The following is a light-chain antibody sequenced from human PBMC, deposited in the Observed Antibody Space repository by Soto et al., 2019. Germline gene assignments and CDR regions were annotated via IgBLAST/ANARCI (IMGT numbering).Light chain of an antibody. CDR2: DAS. CDR3: QQRSNWPPIT. J-gene: IGKJ5*01. CDR1: QSVSIR. Sequence: VLTPSPGTLSLSPGERATLSCRASQSVSIRLAWYQQKPGQAPRLLIYDASNRATGIPARFSGSGSGTDFTLTISSLEPEDFAVYYCQQRSNWPPITFGQGTRLEIK. V-gene: IGKV3-11*01.